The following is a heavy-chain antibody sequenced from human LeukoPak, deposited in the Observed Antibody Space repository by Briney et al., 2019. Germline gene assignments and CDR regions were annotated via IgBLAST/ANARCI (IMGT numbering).Heavy chain of an antibody. CDR2: IYYSGST. CDR1: GGSISSSSYH. CDR3: ARLSYNWNYYYFDY. J-gene: IGHJ4*02. V-gene: IGHV4-39*01. D-gene: IGHD1-7*01. Sequence: SETLSLTCTVPGGSISSSSYHWGWIRQPPGKGLEWIGSIYYSGSTYYNPSLKSRVTISVDTSKNQFSLKLSSVTAADTAVYYCARLSYNWNYYYFDYWGQGTLVTVSS.